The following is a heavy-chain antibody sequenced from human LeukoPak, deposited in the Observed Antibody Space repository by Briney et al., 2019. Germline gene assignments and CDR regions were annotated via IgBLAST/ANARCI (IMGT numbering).Heavy chain of an antibody. V-gene: IGHV3-53*01. CDR2: ISDSGGTT. CDR3: TRNWGSDNWFDP. D-gene: IGHD7-27*01. Sequence: TGGSLRLSCAASGFTVSSNYMSWVRQAPGKGLEWVSVISDSGGTTYYADSVKGRFTISRDNSRNTLYLQMNSLRAEDTAVYYCTRNWGSDNWFDPWGQGTLVTVSS. J-gene: IGHJ5*02. CDR1: GFTVSSNY.